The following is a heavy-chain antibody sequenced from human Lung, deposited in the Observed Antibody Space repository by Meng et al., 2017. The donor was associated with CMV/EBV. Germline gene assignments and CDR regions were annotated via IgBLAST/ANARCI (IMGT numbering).Heavy chain of an antibody. CDR2: TYYRSKWYH. J-gene: IGHJ4*02. D-gene: IGHD4-23*01. Sequence: QVTLLPSGPASLKPSRTRSPTCAISGDIGSSNSAAWHWIRQSPSRGLEWLGRTYYRSKWYHEYAVSVKSRITISPDTPKNQFSLQLNSMTPEDTAVYYCARGINGGCGDWGQGTLVTVSS. CDR1: GDIGSSNSAA. V-gene: IGHV6-1*01. CDR3: ARGINGGCGD.